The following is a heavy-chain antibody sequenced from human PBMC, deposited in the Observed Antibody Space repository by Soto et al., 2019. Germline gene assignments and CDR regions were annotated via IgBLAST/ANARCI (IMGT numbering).Heavy chain of an antibody. Sequence: SETLSLTCTVSGGSISSSGYYWGWIRQPPGKGLEWIGTTFYSGSTYYNPSLKSRVTVFVDTSKNQFSLKLSSVTAADTAVYYCARHYGSFDPWGQGTLVTVSS. CDR3: ARHYGSFDP. D-gene: IGHD3-10*01. CDR1: GGSISSSGYY. J-gene: IGHJ5*02. CDR2: TFYSGST. V-gene: IGHV4-39*01.